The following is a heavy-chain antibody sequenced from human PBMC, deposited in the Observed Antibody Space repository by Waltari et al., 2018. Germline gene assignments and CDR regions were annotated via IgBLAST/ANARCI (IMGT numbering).Heavy chain of an antibody. Sequence: HVQLVQPGSEVKKPGSSVQVSCQASGGPFSRYPISWVRQATAQGLAWMGGITPIFGTANYAQRFQGRVTITADESTSTAYMEVSSLRPDDAAVYYCVRGRSGIVVVPAAKTFYYMDVWGKGTTVTISS. CDR3: VRGRSGIVVVPAAKTFYYMDV. CDR1: GGPFSRYP. J-gene: IGHJ6*03. V-gene: IGHV1-69*12. CDR2: ITPIFGTA. D-gene: IGHD2-2*01.